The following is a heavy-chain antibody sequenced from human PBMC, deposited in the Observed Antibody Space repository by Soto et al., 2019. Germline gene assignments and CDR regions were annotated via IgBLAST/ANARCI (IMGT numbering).Heavy chain of an antibody. J-gene: IGHJ3*01. CDR2: IIPIPDIT. V-gene: IGHV1-69*08. Sequence: QVQLVQSGAEVRKPGSSVKVSCKAPGGTFSTYIISWVRQAPGQGLEWMGRIIPIPDITNYSQKFQGRVTVTAHRSRRTAYMALTTLKSEDTAVYYCAKDRITQRGDAFELWGQATMVTVSS. D-gene: IGHD3-10*01. CDR3: AKDRITQRGDAFEL. CDR1: GGTFSTYI.